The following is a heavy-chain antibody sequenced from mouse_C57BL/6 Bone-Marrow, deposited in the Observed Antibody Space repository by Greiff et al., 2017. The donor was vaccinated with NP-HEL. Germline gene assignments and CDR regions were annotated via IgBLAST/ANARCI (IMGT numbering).Heavy chain of an antibody. Sequence: QVQLQQSGPELVKPGASVKISCKASGYAFSSSWMNWVKQRPGKGLEWIGRIYPGDGDTNYNGKFKGKATLTADKSSSTAYMQLSSLTSEDSAVYFCARYYDGSSYGCSDFDYWGQGTTLTVSS. CDR2: IYPGDGDT. CDR1: GYAFSSSW. D-gene: IGHD1-1*01. V-gene: IGHV1-82*01. CDR3: ARYYDGSSYGCSDFDY. J-gene: IGHJ2*01.